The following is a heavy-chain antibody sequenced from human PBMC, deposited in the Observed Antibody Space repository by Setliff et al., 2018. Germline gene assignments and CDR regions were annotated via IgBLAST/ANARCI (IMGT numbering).Heavy chain of an antibody. CDR1: AFTFSRYS. Sequence: PGGSLRLSCVASAFTFSRYSMNWVRQAPGKGLEWVSSISSSGSFEFYADSVKGRFTISRDNSKNTLYLQMNSLRAEDTAVYYCARTPCSSSRCWYSGDYFYVYMDVWGRGTTVTVSS. CDR3: ARTPCSSSRCWYSGDYFYVYMDV. V-gene: IGHV3-21*01. J-gene: IGHJ6*03. CDR2: ISSSGSFE. D-gene: IGHD2-2*01.